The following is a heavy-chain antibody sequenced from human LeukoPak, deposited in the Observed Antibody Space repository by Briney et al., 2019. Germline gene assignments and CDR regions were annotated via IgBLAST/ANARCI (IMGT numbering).Heavy chain of an antibody. Sequence: SETLSLTCAVSGAPFSNFYWSWIRPYPGKGLEWIGEINHSGYTNYNPSLKSRVTISVDTPKNQFSLKVNSVTAADTAVYYCARQLYGSDYWGQGTLVTVSS. CDR3: ARQLYGSDY. V-gene: IGHV4-34*01. CDR1: GAPFSNFY. J-gene: IGHJ4*02. CDR2: INHSGYT. D-gene: IGHD1-1*01.